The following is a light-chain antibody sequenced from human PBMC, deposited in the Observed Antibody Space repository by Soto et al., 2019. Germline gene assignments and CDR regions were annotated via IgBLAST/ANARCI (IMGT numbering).Light chain of an antibody. CDR2: DVS. V-gene: IGLV2-14*03. Sequence: QSVLTQPASVSGSPGQSITISCTGSTNDIGGYNYVSWYQQHPGKAPKLLIYDVSYRPSGISDRFSGSKSGNTASLTISGLQPEDEADYYCSSYGASSTLFGGGTKLTVL. CDR1: TNDIGGYNY. J-gene: IGLJ2*01. CDR3: SSYGASSTL.